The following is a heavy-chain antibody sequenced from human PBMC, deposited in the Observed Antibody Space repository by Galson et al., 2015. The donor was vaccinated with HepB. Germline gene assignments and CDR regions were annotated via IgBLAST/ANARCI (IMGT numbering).Heavy chain of an antibody. V-gene: IGHV3-30*03. D-gene: IGHD4-11*01. Sequence: SLRLSCAASGFTFSSYGMHWVRQAPGKGLEWVTIRSYDGSTKHYADSVRGRFTISRDNSNNTLYLQMDSLRAEDTAVYYCASPSSPFCVSNICRHFHFWGQGTLVTVSS. CDR2: RSYDGSTK. CDR3: ASPSSPFCVSNICRHFHF. J-gene: IGHJ4*02. CDR1: GFTFSSYG.